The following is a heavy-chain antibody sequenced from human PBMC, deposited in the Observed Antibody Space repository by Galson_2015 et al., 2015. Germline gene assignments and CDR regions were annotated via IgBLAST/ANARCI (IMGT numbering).Heavy chain of an antibody. Sequence: SETLSLTCTVSGGSISSSSYYWGWLRQPPGKGLEWIGSIYYSGSTYYNPSLKSRVTISVDTSKNQFSLELSSVTAADTAVYYCARHYRGYSSSWSDYFDYWGQGTLVTVSS. CDR3: ARHYRGYSSSWSDYFDY. CDR2: IYYSGST. CDR1: GGSISSSSYY. J-gene: IGHJ4*02. V-gene: IGHV4-39*01. D-gene: IGHD6-13*01.